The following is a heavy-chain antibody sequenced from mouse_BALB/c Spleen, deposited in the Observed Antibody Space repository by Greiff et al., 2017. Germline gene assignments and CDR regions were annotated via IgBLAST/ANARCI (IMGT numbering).Heavy chain of an antibody. V-gene: IGHV2-2*02. D-gene: IGHD2-1*01. CDR2: IWSGGST. J-gene: IGHJ4*01. Sequence: VQLQQSGPGLVQPSQSLSITCTVSGFSLTSYGVHWVRQSPGKGLEWLGVIWSGGSTDYNAAFISRLSISKDNSKSQVFFKMNSLQANDTAIYYCASSYGNYDFFYAMDYWGQGTSVTVSS. CDR3: ASSYGNYDFFYAMDY. CDR1: GFSLTSYG.